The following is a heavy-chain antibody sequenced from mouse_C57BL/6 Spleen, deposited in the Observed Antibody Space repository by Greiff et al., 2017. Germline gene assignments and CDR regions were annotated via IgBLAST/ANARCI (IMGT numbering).Heavy chain of an antibody. D-gene: IGHD3-2*02. CDR3: ARDRSGRVGCAMDY. Sequence: VQLQQSGPELVKPGASVKISCKASGYAFSSSWMNWVKQRPGKGLEWIGRIYPGDGDTNYNGKFKGKATLTADKSSSTAYMQLSSLTSEDSAVYFCARDRSGRVGCAMDYWGQGTSVTVSS. V-gene: IGHV1-82*01. CDR1: GYAFSSSW. CDR2: IYPGDGDT. J-gene: IGHJ4*01.